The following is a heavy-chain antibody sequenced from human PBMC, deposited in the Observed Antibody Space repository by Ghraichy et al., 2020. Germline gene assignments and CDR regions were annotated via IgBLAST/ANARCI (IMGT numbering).Heavy chain of an antibody. CDR2: ISSSSSYI. J-gene: IGHJ4*02. CDR1: GFTFSSYS. V-gene: IGHV3-21*01. CDR3: ARINWNQYYFDY. D-gene: IGHD1-1*01. Sequence: GGSLRLSCAASGFTFSSYSMNWVRQAPGKGLEWVSSISSSSSYIYYADSVKGRFTISRDNAKNSLYLQMNSLRAEDTAVYYCARINWNQYYFDYWGQGTLVTVSS.